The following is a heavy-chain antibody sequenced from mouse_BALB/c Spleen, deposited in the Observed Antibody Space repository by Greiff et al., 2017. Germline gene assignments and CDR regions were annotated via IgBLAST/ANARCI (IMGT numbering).Heavy chain of an antibody. Sequence: DVMLVESGGGLVQPGGSRKLSCAASGFTFSSFGMHWVRQAPEKGLEWVAYISSGSSTIYYADTVKGRFTISRDNPKNTLFLQMTSLRSEDTAMYYCARGAGYDEKAMDYWGQGTSVTVSS. CDR1: GFTFSSFG. V-gene: IGHV5-17*02. D-gene: IGHD2-14*01. CDR3: ARGAGYDEKAMDY. CDR2: ISSGSSTI. J-gene: IGHJ4*01.